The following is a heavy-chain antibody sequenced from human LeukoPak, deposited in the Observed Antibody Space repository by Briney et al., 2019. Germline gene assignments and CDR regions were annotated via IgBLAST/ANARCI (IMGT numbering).Heavy chain of an antibody. CDR2: INHSGST. V-gene: IGHV4-34*01. CDR3: VTYYFDSSGPKKNY. Sequence: SETLSLTCAVYGVSISGYYWSWIRQPPGKGLEWIGEINHSGSTNYSPPLKSRVTISVDTSKKQFSLKLSSVTAADTAVYYCVTYYFDSSGPKKNYWGQGTLVTVSS. CDR1: GVSISGYY. D-gene: IGHD3-22*01. J-gene: IGHJ4*02.